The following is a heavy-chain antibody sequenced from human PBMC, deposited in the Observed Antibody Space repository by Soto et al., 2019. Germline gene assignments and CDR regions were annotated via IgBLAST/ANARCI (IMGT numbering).Heavy chain of an antibody. CDR3: AIATDSTGWYYVAL. CDR2: ISGGGPPT. V-gene: IGHV3-23*01. CDR1: GFTFSSYG. D-gene: IGHD6-25*01. J-gene: IGHJ4*02. Sequence: EVQMLESGGGLVQPGGSLRLSCTGSGFTFSSYGMSWVRQAPGKGLEWVSGISGGGPPTYYADSVRGRFTISRDNSKNTLYLQMNSLRAEDTAVYYCAIATDSTGWYYVALWGRGTLVTVSA.